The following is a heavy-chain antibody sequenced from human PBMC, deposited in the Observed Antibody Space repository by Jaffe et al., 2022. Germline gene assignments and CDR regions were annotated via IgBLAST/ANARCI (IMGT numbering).Heavy chain of an antibody. D-gene: IGHD2-8*01. CDR3: ARGRRNGDYFDY. V-gene: IGHV4-61*02. Sequence: QVLLQESGPGLVKPSETLSLTCTVPGGFISDGVYYWCWIRQPAGKGLEWIGRLDPSGTTHYHSSLESRVTISVDKSKNQLSLNLRSVTAADTAMYYCARGRRNGDYFDYWGQGTLATVSS. CDR2: LDPSGTT. J-gene: IGHJ4*02. CDR1: GGFISDGVYY.